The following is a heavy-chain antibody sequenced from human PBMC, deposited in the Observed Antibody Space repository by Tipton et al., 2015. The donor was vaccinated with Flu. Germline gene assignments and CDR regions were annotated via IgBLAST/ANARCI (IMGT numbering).Heavy chain of an antibody. J-gene: IGHJ4*02. D-gene: IGHD1-1*01. Sequence: LRLSCTISGGSFSAYYWSWIRQSPGKGLEWIGEVNHSGGTNYNPSLKGRVTISLDTSKNHFSLNLASVTAADTAVYYCARRSTTAAPHYFDYWGQGILVTVSS. V-gene: IGHV4-34*01. CDR3: ARRSTTAAPHYFDY. CDR1: GGSFSAYY. CDR2: VNHSGGT.